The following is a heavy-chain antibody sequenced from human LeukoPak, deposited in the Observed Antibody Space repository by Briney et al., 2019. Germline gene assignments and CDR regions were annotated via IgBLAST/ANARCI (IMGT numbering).Heavy chain of an antibody. J-gene: IGHJ6*03. CDR2: IKQDGSEK. CDR3: ARRRSIAPMDV. D-gene: IGHD1-26*01. V-gene: IGHV3-7*01. CDR1: GFTFSSYS. Sequence: GGSLRLSCAASGFTFSSYSMSWVRQAPGKGLEWVANIKQDGSEKYYVDSVKGRFTISRDNAKNSLYLQMNSLRAEDTAVYYCARRRSIAPMDVWGKGTTVTVSS.